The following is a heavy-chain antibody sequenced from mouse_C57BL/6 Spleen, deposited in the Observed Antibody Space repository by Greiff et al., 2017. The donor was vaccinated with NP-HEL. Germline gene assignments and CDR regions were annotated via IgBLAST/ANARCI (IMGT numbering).Heavy chain of an antibody. CDR1: GYTFTDYY. D-gene: IGHD1-1*02. Sequence: VQLQQSGPELVKPGASVKISCKASGYTFTDYYMNWVKQSHGKSLEWIGDINPNNGGTSYNQKFKGKATLTVDKSSSTAYMELRSLTSEDSAVYYCARENYDYDAMDYWGQGTSVTVSS. V-gene: IGHV1-26*01. CDR2: INPNNGGT. CDR3: ARENYDYDAMDY. J-gene: IGHJ4*01.